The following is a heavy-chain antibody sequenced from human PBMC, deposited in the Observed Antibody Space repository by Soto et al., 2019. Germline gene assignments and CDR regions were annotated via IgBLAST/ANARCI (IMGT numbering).Heavy chain of an antibody. CDR3: ATSFWSGPGPEYYYGRDV. D-gene: IGHD3-3*01. V-gene: IGHV3-23*01. CDR1: GFTFSSYA. J-gene: IGHJ6*02. CDR2: ISGSGGST. Sequence: QPGGSLRLSCAASGFTFSSYAMSWVRQAPGKXLEWVSAISGSGGSTYYADSVKGRFTISRDNSKNTLYLQMNSLRAEDTAVYYCATSFWSGPGPEYYYGRDVWGQGTTVTVAS.